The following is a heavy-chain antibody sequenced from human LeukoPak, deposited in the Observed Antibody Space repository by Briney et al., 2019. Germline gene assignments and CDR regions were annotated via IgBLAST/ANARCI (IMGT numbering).Heavy chain of an antibody. V-gene: IGHV4-59*08. CDR2: ISYSGST. Sequence: PSETLSLTCTVSGGSISSYYWSWIRQPPGKGLEWIGCISYSGSTNYNPSLRRRVIISVDTSKNQFSLKLSSVTAADTAVYYCARREDVLWYFDLWGRGTLVTVSS. J-gene: IGHJ2*01. CDR3: ARREDVLWYFDL. D-gene: IGHD2-8*01. CDR1: GGSISSYY.